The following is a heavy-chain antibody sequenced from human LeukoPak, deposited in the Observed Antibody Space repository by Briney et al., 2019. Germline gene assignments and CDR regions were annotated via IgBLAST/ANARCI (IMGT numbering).Heavy chain of an antibody. CDR1: GFTFDDHA. CDR2: ISWNSGSI. Sequence: GGSLRLSCAASGFTFDDHAMHWVRQAPGKGLEWVSGISWNSGSIGYADSVKGRFTISRDNSKNTLYLQMNSLRAEDTAVHYCAKDSARSSGWLIYYYYGMDVWGQGTTVTVSS. CDR3: AKDSARSSGWLIYYYYGMDV. D-gene: IGHD6-19*01. V-gene: IGHV3-9*01. J-gene: IGHJ6*02.